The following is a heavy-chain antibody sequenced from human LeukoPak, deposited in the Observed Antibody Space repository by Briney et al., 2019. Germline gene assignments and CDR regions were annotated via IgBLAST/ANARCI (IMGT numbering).Heavy chain of an antibody. V-gene: IGHV4-31*03. CDR3: ARALIDSSSPSFDY. J-gene: IGHJ4*02. CDR1: GGSPCSGGYC. Sequence: SGTLSVTCTVSGGSPCSGGYCWGWIRLHPGECLEWIGYVYYSGSTYYNPSLMSRVTISVDTSKNQFSLKLSSVTAADTTVYYCARALIDSSSPSFDYWGQGTLVTVSS. D-gene: IGHD6-6*01. CDR2: VYYSGST.